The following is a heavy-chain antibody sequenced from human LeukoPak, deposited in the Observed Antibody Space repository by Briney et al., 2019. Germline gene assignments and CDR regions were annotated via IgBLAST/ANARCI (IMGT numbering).Heavy chain of an antibody. J-gene: IGHJ6*04. CDR3: AELGITMIGGV. CDR1: GFTFSNYW. D-gene: IGHD3-10*02. CDR2: IKEDGSEK. Sequence: PGGSLRLSCAASGFTFSNYWMSWVRQAPGKGPEWVANIKEDGSEKYYVDSVKGRFTISRDNAKNSLYLQMNSLRAEDTAVYYCAELGITMIGGVWGKGTTVTISS. V-gene: IGHV3-7*01.